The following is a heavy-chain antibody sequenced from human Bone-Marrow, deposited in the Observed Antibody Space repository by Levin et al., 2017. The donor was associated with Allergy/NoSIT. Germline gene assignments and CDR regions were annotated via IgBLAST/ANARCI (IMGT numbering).Heavy chain of an antibody. CDR2: ISSDASNK. Sequence: PGGSLRLSCAASGFTFSTYNMYWVRQAPGKGLEWVAFISSDASNKIYADSLKGRFTISRDNSNNTLYLQMYSLRPEDTAVYYCAKDRWGSGSGDYWGQGTLVTVSS. CDR1: GFTFSTYN. J-gene: IGHJ4*02. D-gene: IGHD6-19*01. CDR3: AKDRWGSGSGDY. V-gene: IGHV3-30*18.